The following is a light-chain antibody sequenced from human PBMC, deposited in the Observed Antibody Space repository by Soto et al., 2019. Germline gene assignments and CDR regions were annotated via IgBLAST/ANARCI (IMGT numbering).Light chain of an antibody. CDR3: CSCAGSCIV. J-gene: IGLJ1*01. CDR2: EVN. V-gene: IGLV2-8*01. CDR1: SSDVGGYNS. Sequence: QSALTQPPSASGSPGQSVAISCTGTSSDVGGYNSVSWYQQHPGKAPKLMIYEVNKRPSGVPDRFSVSKSGNTASLTVSGAQAEDEADYYCCSCAGSCIVFGTGTKVTVL.